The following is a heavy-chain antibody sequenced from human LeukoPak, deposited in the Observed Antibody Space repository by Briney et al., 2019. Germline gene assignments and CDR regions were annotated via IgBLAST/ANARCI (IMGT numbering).Heavy chain of an antibody. CDR3: ARDFGITGTTKDAFDI. D-gene: IGHD1-7*01. J-gene: IGHJ3*02. CDR1: GFTFSSYS. Sequence: GGSLRLSCAASGFTFSSYSMNWVRQAPGKGLEWVSSISSSSSYIYYADSVKGRFTISRDNAKNSLYLQMNSLRAEDTAVYYCARDFGITGTTKDAFDIWGQGTVVTVSS. V-gene: IGHV3-21*01. CDR2: ISSSSSYI.